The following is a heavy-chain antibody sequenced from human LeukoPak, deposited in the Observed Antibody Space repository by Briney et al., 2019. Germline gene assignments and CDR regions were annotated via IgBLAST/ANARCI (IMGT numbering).Heavy chain of an antibody. Sequence: SETLSLTCAVYGGSFSGYYWSWIRQPPGKGLEWIGEINHSRSTNYNPSLKSRVTISVDTSKNQFSLKLSSVTAADTAVYYCARGLEYSSSWYPDDAFDIWGQGTMVTVSS. V-gene: IGHV4-34*01. J-gene: IGHJ3*02. D-gene: IGHD6-13*01. CDR3: ARGLEYSSSWYPDDAFDI. CDR2: INHSRST. CDR1: GGSFSGYY.